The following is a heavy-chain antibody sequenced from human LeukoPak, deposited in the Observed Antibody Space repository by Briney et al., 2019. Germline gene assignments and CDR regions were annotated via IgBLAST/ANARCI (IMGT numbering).Heavy chain of an antibody. Sequence: GGSLRLSCVASGFTFTNYWMFWVRQSPGKGLEWVANIKQDESEKYYVDSVKGRFTISRDNAKNSLYLQMNSLRAEDTALYYCARDPTSYSSGWYMRYWGQGTLVTVSS. CDR1: GFTFTNYW. CDR2: IKQDESEK. J-gene: IGHJ4*02. D-gene: IGHD6-19*01. CDR3: ARDPTSYSSGWYMRY. V-gene: IGHV3-7*01.